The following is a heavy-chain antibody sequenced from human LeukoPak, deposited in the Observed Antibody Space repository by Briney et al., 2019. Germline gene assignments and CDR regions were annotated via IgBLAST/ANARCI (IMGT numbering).Heavy chain of an antibody. V-gene: IGHV3-33*01. D-gene: IGHD3-22*01. CDR1: GFTFSSYG. J-gene: IGHJ4*02. CDR2: IWYDGGDK. Sequence: GGSLRLSCAASGFTFSSYGMHWVRQAPGKGLEWVAFIWYDGGDKFYGDSVRGRFTISRDNSKNTLYLQMDNLRADDTAVYYCVRYHYDTSGYYARDYFDFWGQGTLVTVSS. CDR3: VRYHYDTSGYYARDYFDF.